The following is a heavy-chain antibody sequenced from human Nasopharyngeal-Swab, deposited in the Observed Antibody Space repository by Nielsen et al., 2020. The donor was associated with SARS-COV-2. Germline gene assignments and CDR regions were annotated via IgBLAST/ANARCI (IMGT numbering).Heavy chain of an antibody. V-gene: IGHV3-23*01. CDR2: IDAGGGNT. Sequence: GESLKISCAASGFTFSTYAMTWVRQAPGKGLEWVSTIDAGGGNTWYADSVKGRFTISRDNSKSTLYLQMNSLRAEDTAVYYCARDNGGTPYLEYFQHWGQGTLVTVSS. CDR3: ARDNGGTPYLEYFQH. CDR1: GFTFSTYA. D-gene: IGHD2-8*01. J-gene: IGHJ1*01.